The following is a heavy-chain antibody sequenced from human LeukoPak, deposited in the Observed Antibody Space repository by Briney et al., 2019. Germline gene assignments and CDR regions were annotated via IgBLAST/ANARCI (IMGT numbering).Heavy chain of an antibody. CDR2: MNPNSGNT. CDR1: GYTFTSYD. D-gene: IGHD2-2*01. V-gene: IGHV1-8*01. CDR3: ARANGLYCSSTICNHYYYYMDV. Sequence: EASVKVSCKASGYTFTSYDIDWVRQATGQGLEWMGWMNPNSGNTGYAQKFQGRVTMTRNTSINTAYMELSSLRSEDTAVYYCARANGLYCSSTICNHYYYYMDVWGKGTSVTVSS. J-gene: IGHJ6*03.